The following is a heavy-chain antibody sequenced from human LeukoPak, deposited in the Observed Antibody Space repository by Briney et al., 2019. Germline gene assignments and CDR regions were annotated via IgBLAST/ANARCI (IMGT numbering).Heavy chain of an antibody. Sequence: QAGGSLRLSCAASGFTFSSYAMSWVRQAPGKGLEWVSAISGSGGSTYYADSVKGRFTISRDNSKNTLYLQMNSLRAEDTAVYYCARSDRRGYSYGNWGQGTLVTVSS. CDR1: GFTFSSYA. CDR3: ARSDRRGYSYGN. D-gene: IGHD5-18*01. CDR2: ISGSGGST. V-gene: IGHV3-23*01. J-gene: IGHJ4*02.